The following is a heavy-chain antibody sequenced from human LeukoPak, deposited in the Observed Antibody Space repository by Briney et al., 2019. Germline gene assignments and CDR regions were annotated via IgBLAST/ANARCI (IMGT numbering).Heavy chain of an antibody. D-gene: IGHD4-23*01. J-gene: IGHJ4*02. V-gene: IGHV4-34*01. CDR2: INHSGRT. CDR3: ARDPTTVVTLPYYFDF. Sequence: PSETLSLTCAVSGGSFFGSHWNWIRQSPEKELEWIVEINHSGRTNYNPSLKSRVTISVDTSKSQFFLKLTSVTAADTAVYYCARDPTTVVTLPYYFDFWGQGTLVTVSA. CDR1: GGSFFGSH.